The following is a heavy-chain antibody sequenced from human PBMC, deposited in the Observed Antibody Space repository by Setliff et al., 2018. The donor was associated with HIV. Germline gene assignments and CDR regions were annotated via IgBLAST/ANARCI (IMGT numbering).Heavy chain of an antibody. Sequence: PGGSLRLSCAASGFTFSSYAMGWVRQAPGKGLEWVSTIGAVGGPTHYAESVKGRFTISKDNSKNTLYLQMSSLRDEDTAVYYCAKCGGVTCYSASWYFDYWGQGTLVTVSS. J-gene: IGHJ4*02. CDR2: IGAVGGPT. D-gene: IGHD2-15*01. CDR1: GFTFSSYA. V-gene: IGHV3-23*01. CDR3: AKCGGVTCYSASWYFDY.